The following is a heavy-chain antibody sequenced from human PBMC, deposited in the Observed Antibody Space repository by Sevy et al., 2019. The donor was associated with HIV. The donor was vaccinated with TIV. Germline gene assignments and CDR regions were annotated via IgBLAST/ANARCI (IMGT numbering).Heavy chain of an antibody. J-gene: IGHJ4*02. V-gene: IGHV3-23*01. Sequence: GGSLRLSCAASGFTFSKYSMSWVRQPPGKGLEWVSTLSFGCGEINYADSVKGRFTISRDNYKSSVHLQMNNLRPEDTAVYYCAREGCTKPHDYWGQGTLVTVSS. D-gene: IGHD2-8*01. CDR1: GFTFSKYS. CDR2: LSFGCGEI. CDR3: AREGCTKPHDY.